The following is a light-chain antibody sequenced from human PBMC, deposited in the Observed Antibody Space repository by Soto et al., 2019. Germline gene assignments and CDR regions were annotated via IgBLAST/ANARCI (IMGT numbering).Light chain of an antibody. CDR1: NSDIGSFNY. Sequence: QSALTQPASVSGSPGQSITISCTGSNSDIGSFNYVSWYQHHPGKAPTLMIYEVINRPSGVSNRFSGSKSGNTASLTISTLQADDEAIYYCSSYTTSSTVVFGGGTKVTVL. CDR2: EVI. J-gene: IGLJ3*02. CDR3: SSYTTSSTVV. V-gene: IGLV2-14*01.